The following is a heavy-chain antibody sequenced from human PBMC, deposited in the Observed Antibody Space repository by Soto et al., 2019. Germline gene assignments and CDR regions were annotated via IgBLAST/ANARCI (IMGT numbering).Heavy chain of an antibody. J-gene: IGHJ1*01. CDR1: GFTFSNHA. Sequence: EVQLLESGGGLVQPGGSLRLSCAASGFTFSNHAMSWVRQAPGKGLEWVSVISGNGGTTYNADSVKGRFTISRDNSKNTLYLQMNSLRAEDTAVYYCAKLRWLPTKHFQNWGQGTLVSVSS. D-gene: IGHD6-19*01. V-gene: IGHV3-23*01. CDR2: ISGNGGTT. CDR3: AKLRWLPTKHFQN.